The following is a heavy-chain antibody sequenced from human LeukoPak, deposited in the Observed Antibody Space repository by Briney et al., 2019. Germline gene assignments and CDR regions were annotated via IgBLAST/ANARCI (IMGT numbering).Heavy chain of an antibody. D-gene: IGHD2-15*01. Sequence: SVKVSCKASGGTFSSCAISWVRQAPGQGLEWMGGIIPIFGTANYAQKFQGRVTITADESTSTAYMELSSLRSEDTAVYYCARVQDSHYYGMDVWGQGTTVTVSS. CDR2: IIPIFGTA. CDR3: ARVQDSHYYGMDV. V-gene: IGHV1-69*13. CDR1: GGTFSSCA. J-gene: IGHJ6*02.